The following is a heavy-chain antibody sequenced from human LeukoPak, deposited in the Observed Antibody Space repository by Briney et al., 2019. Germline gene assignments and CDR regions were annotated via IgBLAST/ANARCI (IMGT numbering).Heavy chain of an antibody. J-gene: IGHJ4*02. CDR3: ARQFRDSSGYYIYYFDY. Sequence: GESLKISCKGSGYSYTTYWIGWVRQMPGRGLEWMGIIYPGDSDTRYSPSFQGQVTISADKSISTAYLQWSSLKASDTAMYYCARQFRDSSGYYIYYFDYWGQGTLVTVS. V-gene: IGHV5-51*01. CDR1: GYSYTTYW. CDR2: IYPGDSDT. D-gene: IGHD3-22*01.